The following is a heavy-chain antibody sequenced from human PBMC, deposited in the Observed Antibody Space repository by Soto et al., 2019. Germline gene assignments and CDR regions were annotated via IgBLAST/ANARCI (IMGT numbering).Heavy chain of an antibody. CDR1: GGTLNNYA. CDR3: ATDSNYDVSNSF. J-gene: IGHJ4*02. CDR2: ILPVSAPP. D-gene: IGHD3-3*01. Sequence: SVKLSCKASGGTLNNYAINWVRQAPGQGLEWMGGILPVSAPPDYAQKFQGRVSITADHSTSTVYMELSRLKSDDTAVYFCATDSNYDVSNSFWGQGTLVTVSS. V-gene: IGHV1-69*01.